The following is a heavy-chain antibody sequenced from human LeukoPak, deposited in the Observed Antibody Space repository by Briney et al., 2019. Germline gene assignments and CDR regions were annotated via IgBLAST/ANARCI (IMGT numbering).Heavy chain of an antibody. CDR3: AKDTERSGWGVFDY. Sequence: GRSLRLSCAASGFTFDDYAMHWVRQAPGKGLEWVSGISWNSGSIGYADSVKGRFTISRDNAKNSLYLQMNSLRAEDTALYYCAKDTERSGWGVFDYWGQGTLVTVSS. CDR1: GFTFDDYA. J-gene: IGHJ4*02. CDR2: ISWNSGSI. D-gene: IGHD6-19*01. V-gene: IGHV3-9*01.